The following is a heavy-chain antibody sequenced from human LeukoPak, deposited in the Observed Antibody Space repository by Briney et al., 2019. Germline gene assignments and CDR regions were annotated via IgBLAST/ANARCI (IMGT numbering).Heavy chain of an antibody. V-gene: IGHV4-30-4*07. CDR1: GGSISSGGYS. J-gene: IGHJ4*02. Sequence: SETLSLTCAVSGGSISSGGYSWSWIRQPPGKGLEWIGYIYYSDTYYNPSLKSRVTISADTSKNQFSLRLNSVTAADTAVYYCASHSGGYAYWGQETLVTVSS. CDR3: ASHSGGYAY. CDR2: IYYSDT. D-gene: IGHD5-12*01.